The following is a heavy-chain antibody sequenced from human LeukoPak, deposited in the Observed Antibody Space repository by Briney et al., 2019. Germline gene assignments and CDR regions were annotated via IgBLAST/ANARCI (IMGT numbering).Heavy chain of an antibody. D-gene: IGHD3-9*01. CDR2: IKQDGSEK. J-gene: IGHJ4*02. V-gene: IGHV3-7*01. CDR3: ARKFDDILTGYYSEYYFDY. Sequence: GGSLRLSCAASGFTFSSYWMSWVRQAPGKGLEWVANIKQDGSEKYYVDSVKGRFTISRDNAKNSLYLQMKSLRAEDTAVYYCARKFDDILTGYYSEYYFDYWGQGTLVTVSS. CDR1: GFTFSSYW.